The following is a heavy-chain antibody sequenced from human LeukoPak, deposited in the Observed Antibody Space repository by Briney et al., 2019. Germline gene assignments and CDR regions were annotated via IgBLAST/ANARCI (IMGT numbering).Heavy chain of an antibody. CDR2: ISSSSSYI. Sequence: GGSLRLSCAASGFTFSSYSMNWVRQAPGEGLEWVSSISSSSSYIYYADSVKGRFTISRDNAKNSLYLQMNSLRAEDTAVYYCARAGNVVVVPAAISDYWGQGTLVTVS. CDR3: ARAGNVVVVPAAISDY. CDR1: GFTFSSYS. D-gene: IGHD2-2*01. J-gene: IGHJ4*02. V-gene: IGHV3-21*01.